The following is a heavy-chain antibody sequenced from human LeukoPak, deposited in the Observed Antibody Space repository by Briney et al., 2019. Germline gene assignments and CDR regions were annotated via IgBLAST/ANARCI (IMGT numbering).Heavy chain of an antibody. CDR3: AKDRYSSSWLDY. CDR1: GFTFSSYG. J-gene: IGHJ4*02. V-gene: IGHV3-30*18. Sequence: GGSLRLSCAASGFTFSSYGMHWVRQAPGKGLEWVAVISYDGSNKYYADSVKGRFTISRDNSKNTLYLQMNSLRAEDTAVYYCAKDRYSSSWLDYWGQGTLVTAST. D-gene: IGHD6-13*01. CDR2: ISYDGSNK.